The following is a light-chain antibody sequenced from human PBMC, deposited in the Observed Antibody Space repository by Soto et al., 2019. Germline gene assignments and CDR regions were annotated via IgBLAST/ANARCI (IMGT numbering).Light chain of an antibody. Sequence: DIQMTQSPSSLSASVGDRVTITCRASQSITIYLNWYRHKPGKAPDLLIYGTSSSQGGVPSRFSGSGFGTDFTLTINSLQPEDSATYYCQQSYSVPLTFGGGTKVEIK. J-gene: IGKJ4*02. V-gene: IGKV1-39*01. CDR1: QSITIY. CDR3: QQSYSVPLT. CDR2: GTS.